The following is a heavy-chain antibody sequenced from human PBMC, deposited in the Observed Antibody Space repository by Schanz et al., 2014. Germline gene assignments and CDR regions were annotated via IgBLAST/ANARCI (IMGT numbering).Heavy chain of an antibody. J-gene: IGHJ4*02. CDR2: FIVDSGNT. CDR1: GFTFSNYA. V-gene: IGHV3-23*01. D-gene: IGHD1-1*01. Sequence: DVQLLESGGGLVRPGGSLRLSCAASGFTFSNYAMSWVRQAPGKGLEWVSGFIVDSGNTYYAGSVKGRFSISRDYSKNTLYLQMSSLRAGDTAVYYCARGTDWNLHYWGQGALVTVSS. CDR3: ARGTDWNLHY.